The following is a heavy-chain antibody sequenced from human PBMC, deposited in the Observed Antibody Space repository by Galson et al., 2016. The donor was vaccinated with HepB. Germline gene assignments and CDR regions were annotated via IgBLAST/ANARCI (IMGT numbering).Heavy chain of an antibody. D-gene: IGHD6-25*01. CDR3: VRGHGFFDY. V-gene: IGHV3-30*03. J-gene: IGHJ4*02. Sequence: SLRLSCAVSGLSFNRDAMHRVRQAPGKGLEWVSGISYDGKSDYYADSVKGRFTISRDNSKSTLYLQMNSLRPEDTAVYHCVRGHGFFDYWSQGTQVTVSS. CDR2: ISYDGKSD. CDR1: GLSFNRDA.